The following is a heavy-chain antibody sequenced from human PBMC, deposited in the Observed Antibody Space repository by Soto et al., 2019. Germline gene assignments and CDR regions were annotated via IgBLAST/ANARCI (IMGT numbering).Heavy chain of an antibody. CDR1: GGTFSSYA. CDR2: IIPIFGTA. CDR3: ATPERRITMVRGVIITDQAFDY. D-gene: IGHD3-10*01. J-gene: IGHJ4*02. Sequence: VKVSCKASGGTFSSYAISWVRQAPGQGLEWMGGIIPIFGTANYAQKFQGRVTITADESTSTAYMELSSLRSEDTAVYYCATPERRITMVRGVIITDQAFDYWGQGTLVTVSS. V-gene: IGHV1-69*01.